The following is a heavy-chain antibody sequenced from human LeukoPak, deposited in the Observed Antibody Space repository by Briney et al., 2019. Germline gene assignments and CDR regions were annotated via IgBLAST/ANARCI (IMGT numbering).Heavy chain of an antibody. D-gene: IGHD2/OR15-2a*01. CDR2: ISGGGDST. Sequence: GGSLRLSCAASGFTFKNYAMSWVRQAPGKGLEWVSAISGGGDSTYYAESVKGRFTIFRDKSKNTLYLQMNSLRAEDTAVYYCAKSSSHVPYYFDYWGQGTLVTVSS. J-gene: IGHJ4*02. V-gene: IGHV3-23*01. CDR1: GFTFKNYA. CDR3: AKSSSHVPYYFDY.